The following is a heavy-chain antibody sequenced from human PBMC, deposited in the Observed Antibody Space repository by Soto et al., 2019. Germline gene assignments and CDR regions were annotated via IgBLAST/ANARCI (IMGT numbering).Heavy chain of an antibody. D-gene: IGHD1-26*01. Sequence: EVQLLDSGGGLVQPGGSLRLSCAASGFTFSCCAMSWVRQAPGKGLEWVSTIHGDGDCMQYTDSVKGRFTISRDTSRNTLSLQMDSRRGGDTAGYYCLKNRGRGSDTTWAVASWGRGTRVTVSS. CDR1: GFTFSCCA. CDR2: IHGDGDCM. J-gene: IGHJ2*01. CDR3: LKNRGRGSDTTWAVAS. V-gene: IGHV3-23*01.